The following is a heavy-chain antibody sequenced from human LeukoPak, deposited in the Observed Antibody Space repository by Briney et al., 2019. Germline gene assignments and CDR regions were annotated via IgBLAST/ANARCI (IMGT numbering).Heavy chain of an antibody. V-gene: IGHV3-21*01. J-gene: IGHJ4*02. Sequence: GGSLRLSCAASGFTFSSYSMNWVRQAPGKGLEWVSSISSSSSYIYYADSVEGRFTISRDNAKNSLYLQMNSLRAEDTAVYYCARKGPDIVLMVYAPSDYWGQGTLVTVSS. CDR3: ARKGPDIVLMVYAPSDY. D-gene: IGHD2-8*01. CDR1: GFTFSSYS. CDR2: ISSSSSYI.